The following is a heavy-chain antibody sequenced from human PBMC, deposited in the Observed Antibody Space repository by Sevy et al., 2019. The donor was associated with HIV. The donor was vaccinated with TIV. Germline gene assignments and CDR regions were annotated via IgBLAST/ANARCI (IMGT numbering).Heavy chain of an antibody. Sequence: SETLSLTCTVSGGSISSESYFWGWIRQQPGKGLEWIGSIYYSGRTYYNPSLKSRVTISVDTSKNQFSQKLSSVTAADTAVSYCARHLRSYDFDYWGQGTLVTVSS. CDR1: GGSISSESYF. CDR2: IYYSGRT. V-gene: IGHV4-39*01. J-gene: IGHJ4*02. D-gene: IGHD1-26*01. CDR3: ARHLRSYDFDY.